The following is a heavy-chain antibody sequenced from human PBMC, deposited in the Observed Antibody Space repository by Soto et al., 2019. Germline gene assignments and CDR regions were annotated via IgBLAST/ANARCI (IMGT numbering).Heavy chain of an antibody. J-gene: IGHJ5*02. Sequence: GVLRLSCTASGFTFGDYAMSWVRQAPGKGLEWVGFIRSKAYGGTTEYAASVKGRFTISRDDSKSIAYLQMNSLKTEDTAVYYCTRDRSRYCSSTSCYRAWFDPWGQGTLVTVSS. D-gene: IGHD2-2*02. CDR1: GFTFGDYA. CDR2: IRSKAYGGTT. V-gene: IGHV3-49*04. CDR3: TRDRSRYCSSTSCYRAWFDP.